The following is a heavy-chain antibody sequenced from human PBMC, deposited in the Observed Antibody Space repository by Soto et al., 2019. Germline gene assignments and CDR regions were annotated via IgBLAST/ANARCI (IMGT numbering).Heavy chain of an antibody. V-gene: IGHV3-33*01. J-gene: IGHJ6*02. CDR3: SGERNGGWFHMDA. CDR2: IWSDGNKE. CDR1: GFPFWHYG. D-gene: IGHD6-19*01. Sequence: QVQLVESGGGVVQPGRSLRLSCVGSGFPFWHYGMHWVRQAPGKGLEWVAVIWSDGNKESYADFVKGRFAISRDNSTDTLYLEMIRLRVDDPAEYFCSGERNGGWFHMDAWGQGTTVSVSS.